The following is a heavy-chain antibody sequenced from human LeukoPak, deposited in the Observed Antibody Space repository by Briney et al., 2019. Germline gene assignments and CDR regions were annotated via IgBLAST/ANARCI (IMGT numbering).Heavy chain of an antibody. CDR3: ARLDSSSWTNVGWDY. J-gene: IGHJ4*02. Sequence: PSETLSLTCAVSGYSISSGYYWGWIRQPPGKGLEWIGSIYHSGSTYYNPSLKSRVTISVDTSKNPFSLKLSSVTAADTAVYYCARLDSSSWTNVGWDYWGQGTLVTVSS. CDR2: IYHSGST. CDR1: GYSISSGYY. D-gene: IGHD6-13*01. V-gene: IGHV4-38-2*01.